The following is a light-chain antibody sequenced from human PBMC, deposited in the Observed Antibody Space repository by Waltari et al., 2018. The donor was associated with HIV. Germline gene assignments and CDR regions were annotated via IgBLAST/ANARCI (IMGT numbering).Light chain of an antibody. CDR3: FLSYSGAWV. V-gene: IGLV7-46*01. Sequence: QAVVTQEPSLTVSPGGTVTITCRSRTGAVTTGHYAYWPQQRAGQAPMTLIFDTTNTHAWTPARFSGSLRGGKAALTLSGAQLEDEADYYCFLSYSGAWVFGGGTKLTVL. J-gene: IGLJ3*02. CDR2: DTT. CDR1: TGAVTTGHY.